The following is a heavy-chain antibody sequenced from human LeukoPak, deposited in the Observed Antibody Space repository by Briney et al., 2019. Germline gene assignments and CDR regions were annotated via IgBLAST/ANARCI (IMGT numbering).Heavy chain of an antibody. CDR2: INHSGST. CDR3: AFWSGSYDS. Sequence: SETLSLTCAVYGGSFSGYYWSWIRQPPGKGLEWIGEINHSGSTNYNPSLKSRVTISVDTSKNQFSLKLSSVTAADTAVYYCAFWSGSYDSWGQGTLVTVPS. D-gene: IGHD1-26*01. J-gene: IGHJ4*02. V-gene: IGHV4-34*01. CDR1: GGSFSGYY.